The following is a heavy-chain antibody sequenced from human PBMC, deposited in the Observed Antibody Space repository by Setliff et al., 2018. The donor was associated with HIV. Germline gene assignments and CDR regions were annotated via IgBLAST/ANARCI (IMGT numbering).Heavy chain of an antibody. D-gene: IGHD3-16*02. V-gene: IGHV4-59*01. CDR3: ARLAMRGVIGDPNWFDP. Sequence: SETLSLTCAVSGDSISASYWNWIRQFPGGGLEWIGYIYYSGSTKYNPSLKRRVTISIDKSRKYSSLKLPSVTAADTAMYYCARLAMRGVIGDPNWFDPWGQGTLVTVSS. CDR1: GDSISASY. CDR2: IYYSGST. J-gene: IGHJ5*02.